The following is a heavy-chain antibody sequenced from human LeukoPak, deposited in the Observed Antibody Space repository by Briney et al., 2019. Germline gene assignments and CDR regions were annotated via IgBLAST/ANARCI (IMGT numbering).Heavy chain of an antibody. J-gene: IGHJ4*02. CDR2: ISAYNGNT. D-gene: IGHD6-6*01. CDR1: GYTFTSYG. Sequence: RASVKVSCKASGYTFTSYGISWVRQAPGQGLEWMGWISAYNGNTNYAQKLQGRVTMTTDTSTSTAYMELRSLRSDDTAVYYRARVYQYSSSRHFDYWGQGTLVTVSS. V-gene: IGHV1-18*01. CDR3: ARVYQYSSSRHFDY.